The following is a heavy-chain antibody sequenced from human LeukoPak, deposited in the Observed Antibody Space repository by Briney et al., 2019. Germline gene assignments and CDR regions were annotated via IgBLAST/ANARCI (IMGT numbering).Heavy chain of an antibody. CDR2: IWPGDSDT. Sequence: GESLEISCKGSGYTFTKYWIAWVRRVPGKGGEWMGSIWPGDSDTRYSPSLKGQVPISAHTSTGTPYLQWTGLKSSDTAIYYCARLDDITFWGQGTLVTASS. V-gene: IGHV5-51*01. J-gene: IGHJ4*02. CDR1: GYTFTKYW. D-gene: IGHD3-9*01. CDR3: ARLDDITF.